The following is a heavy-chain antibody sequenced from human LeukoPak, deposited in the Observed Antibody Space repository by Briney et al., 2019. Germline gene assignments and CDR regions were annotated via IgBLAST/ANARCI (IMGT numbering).Heavy chain of an antibody. J-gene: IGHJ3*02. CDR3: AREYSSSWQDAFDI. V-gene: IGHV1-2*02. D-gene: IGHD6-13*01. CDR1: GYTFTGYY. Sequence: ASVKVSRKASGYTFTGYYMHWVRQAPGQGLEWMGWINPNSGGTNYAQKFQGRVTMTRDTSISTAYMELSRLRSDDTAVYYCAREYSSSWQDAFDIWGQGTMVTVSS. CDR2: INPNSGGT.